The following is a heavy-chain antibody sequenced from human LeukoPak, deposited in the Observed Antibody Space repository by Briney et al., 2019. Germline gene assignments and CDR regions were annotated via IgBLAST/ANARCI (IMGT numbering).Heavy chain of an antibody. CDR1: GFPFSSYW. CDR3: ARESVDYYDSSGYYSY. J-gene: IGHJ4*02. CDR2: IKQDGSKK. D-gene: IGHD3-22*01. V-gene: IGHV3-7*03. Sequence: GGSLRLSCVASGFPFSSYWMTWVRQAPGKGLEWVANIKQDGSKKSYVDSVKGRFTISRDNSKNTLYLQMNSLRAEDTAVYYCARESVDYYDSSGYYSYWGQGTLVTVSS.